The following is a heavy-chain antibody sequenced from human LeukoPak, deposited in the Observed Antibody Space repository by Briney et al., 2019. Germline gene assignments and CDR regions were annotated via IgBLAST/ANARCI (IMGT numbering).Heavy chain of an antibody. CDR1: GGSISSSSYY. Sequence: SETLSLTCTVSGGSISSSSYYWGRIRQPPGKGLEWIGSIYYSGSTYYNPSLKSRVTISIDTSKNQFYLKLSSLTAADTAVYYCARHLSGITGYTYGRGIDYWGQGTLVTVSS. J-gene: IGHJ4*02. V-gene: IGHV4-39*01. CDR3: ARHLSGITGYTYGRGIDY. D-gene: IGHD5-18*01. CDR2: IYYSGST.